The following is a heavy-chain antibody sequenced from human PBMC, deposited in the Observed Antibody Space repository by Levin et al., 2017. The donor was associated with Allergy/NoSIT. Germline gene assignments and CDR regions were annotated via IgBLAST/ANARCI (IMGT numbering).Heavy chain of an antibody. CDR1: GGTFSSYA. D-gene: IGHD2-2*01. J-gene: IGHJ3*02. CDR2: IIPIFGTA. CDR3: ARLGYCSSTSCRTRDAFDI. Sequence: SVKVSCKASGGTFSSYAISWVRQAPGQGLEWMGGIIPIFGTANYAQKFQGRVTITADESTSTAYMELSSLRSEDTAVYYCARLGYCSSTSCRTRDAFDIWGQGTMVTVSS. V-gene: IGHV1-69*13.